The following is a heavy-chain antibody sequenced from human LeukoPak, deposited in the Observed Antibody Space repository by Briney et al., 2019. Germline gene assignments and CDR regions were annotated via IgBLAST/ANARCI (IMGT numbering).Heavy chain of an antibody. Sequence: ASVKVSCKASGYTFTSYGISWVRQAPGQGLEWMGWINAYNGNTNYAQKLQGRVTMTTDTSTSTAYMELRSLRSDDTAVYYCARDGPPYSGSYNWFDPWGQGTLVTVSS. CDR2: INAYNGNT. J-gene: IGHJ5*02. D-gene: IGHD1-26*01. V-gene: IGHV1-18*01. CDR1: GYTFTSYG. CDR3: ARDGPPYSGSYNWFDP.